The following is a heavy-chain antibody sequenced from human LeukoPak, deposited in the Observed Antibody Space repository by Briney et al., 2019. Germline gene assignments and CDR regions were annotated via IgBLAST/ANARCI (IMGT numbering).Heavy chain of an antibody. J-gene: IGHJ4*02. V-gene: IGHV3-23*01. CDR3: AKEPLDTAMGPWDC. CDR1: GFTFSSSA. D-gene: IGHD5-18*01. CDR2: ISGSGGST. Sequence: PGRSLRLSCAASGFTFSSSATSWVRHAPGSGLGWVSAISGSGGSTYYAGSVKGRFTISRDNSKNTLYLQMNRLRAEDTAVYYCAKEPLDTAMGPWDCWGQGTLVTVSS.